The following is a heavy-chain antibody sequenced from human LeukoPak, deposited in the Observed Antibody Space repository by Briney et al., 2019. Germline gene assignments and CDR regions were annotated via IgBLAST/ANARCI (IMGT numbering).Heavy chain of an antibody. V-gene: IGHV4-39*01. CDR1: AGSISITSYY. D-gene: IGHD6-6*01. J-gene: IGHJ4*02. Sequence: SETLSLTCTVSAGSISITSYYWGWIRQPPGKGLEWIGSIYYSGNTYYNPSLKSRVTISIDTSENQFSLKLSSVTAADTAVYYCAGSERAARYFDYWGQGTLVTVSS. CDR3: AGSERAARYFDY. CDR2: IYYSGNT.